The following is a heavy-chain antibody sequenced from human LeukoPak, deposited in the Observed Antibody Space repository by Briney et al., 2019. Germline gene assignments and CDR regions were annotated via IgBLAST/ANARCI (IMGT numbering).Heavy chain of an antibody. CDR2: HRKKGNSYTT. V-gene: IGHV3-72*01. Sequence: GGSLRLSCAASGFTFSDHYMDWVRHAPGKGLEWVGRHRKKGNSYTTEYAASGKGRFTISRDDSKTSLYLKMNSLKTEDTAVYYCVRADSNYYFDYWGQGTLVTVSS. CDR1: GFTFSDHY. J-gene: IGHJ4*02. D-gene: IGHD3-22*01. CDR3: VRADSNYYFDY.